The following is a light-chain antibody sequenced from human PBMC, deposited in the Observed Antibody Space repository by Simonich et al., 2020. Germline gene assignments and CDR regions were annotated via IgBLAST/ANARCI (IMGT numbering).Light chain of an antibody. Sequence: QSVLTQPPSASGTPGQRVTISCSGSSSNIESNYVYWYQQLPGTAPKLLIYRNNQRPSGVTDRFSCSKSGTSASLAISGLRSEDEADYYCAAWDDSLSGWVFGGGTKLTVL. CDR2: RNN. CDR3: AAWDDSLSGWV. J-gene: IGLJ3*02. V-gene: IGLV1-47*01. CDR1: SSNIESNY.